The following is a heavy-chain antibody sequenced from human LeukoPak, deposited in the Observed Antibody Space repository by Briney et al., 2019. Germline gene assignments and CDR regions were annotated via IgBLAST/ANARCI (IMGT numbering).Heavy chain of an antibody. J-gene: IGHJ4*02. CDR3: ATLAHSSGWRPPLDY. D-gene: IGHD6-19*01. CDR1: GYTLTELS. CDR2: FDPEDGET. Sequence: ASVKVSCKVSGYTLTELSMHWVRQAPGKGLEWMGGFDPEDGETIYAQKFQGRVTMTEDTSTDTAYMELSSLRSEDTAVYYCATLAHSSGWRPPLDYWGQGTLVTVSS. V-gene: IGHV1-24*01.